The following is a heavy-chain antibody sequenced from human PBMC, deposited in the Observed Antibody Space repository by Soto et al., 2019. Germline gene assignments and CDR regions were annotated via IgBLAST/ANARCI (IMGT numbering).Heavy chain of an antibody. V-gene: IGHV3-48*01. CDR1: EFTFSSYC. CDR3: ARRQTVTGAFDI. D-gene: IGHD4-17*01. J-gene: IGHJ3*02. Sequence: GGSLRLSCAASEFTFSSYCMSWVRQAPGKGLEWVSYIRSSSSNIYYADSVKGRFTISRDNAKNSLYLQMNSLRAEDTAVYYCARRQTVTGAFDIWGQGTMVTVS. CDR2: IRSSSSNI.